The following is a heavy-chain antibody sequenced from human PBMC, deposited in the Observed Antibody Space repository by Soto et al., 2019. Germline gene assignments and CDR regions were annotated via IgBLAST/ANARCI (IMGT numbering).Heavy chain of an antibody. CDR2: ISYDGSNK. D-gene: IGHD6-13*01. J-gene: IGHJ6*02. CDR3: ARDQSGGRAAAAYYYYYGMDD. V-gene: IGHV3-30-3*01. Sequence: GGSLTLSCAASRFPFRSYAIHPVPPAPRKGLEWGAVISYDGSNKYYADSVKGRFTISRDNSKNTLYLQMNSLRAEDTAVYYCARDQSGGRAAAAYYYYYGMDDWGQGTTVTVSS. CDR1: RFPFRSYA.